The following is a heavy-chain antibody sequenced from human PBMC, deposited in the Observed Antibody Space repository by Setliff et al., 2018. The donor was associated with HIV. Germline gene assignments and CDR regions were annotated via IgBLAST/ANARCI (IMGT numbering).Heavy chain of an antibody. CDR2: ISHDGSHK. V-gene: IGHV3-30*04. D-gene: IGHD6-6*01. CDR1: GFTFSLYP. Sequence: RLSCAASGFTFSLYPMHWVRQAPGKGLEWVALISHDGSHKYHADSVQGRFTISRDNSKNMLFLQMNNLRTGDTAVYYCARDRKFGSSGFYYYYMDVWGKG. CDR3: ARDRKFGSSGFYYYYMDV. J-gene: IGHJ6*03.